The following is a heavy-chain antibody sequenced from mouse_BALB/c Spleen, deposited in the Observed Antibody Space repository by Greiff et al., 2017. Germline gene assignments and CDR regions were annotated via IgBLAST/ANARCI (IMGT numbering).Heavy chain of an antibody. CDR3: AVSSGKD. V-gene: IGHV14-3*02. Sequence: EVQGVESGAELVKPGASVKLSCTASGFNIKDTYMHWVKQRPEQGLEWIGRIDPANGNTKYDPKFQGKATITADTSSNTAYLQLSSLTSEDTAVYYCAVSSGKDWGQGTLVTVSA. CDR2: IDPANGNT. CDR1: GFNIKDTY. J-gene: IGHJ3*01. D-gene: IGHD1-1*01.